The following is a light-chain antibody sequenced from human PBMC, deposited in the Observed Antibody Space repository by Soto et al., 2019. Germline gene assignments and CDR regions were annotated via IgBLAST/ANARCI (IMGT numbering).Light chain of an antibody. CDR1: SSNIGAGYD. CDR3: QSYDSSLTVV. CDR2: GNI. Sequence: QSVLTQPPSVSGAPGQRVTISCTGSSSNIGAGYDVHWYQQVPGTAPKLLIYGNINRPSGVPDRFSGSKSGTSAPLAITGLQADDEAAYYRQSYDSSLTVVFGGGTKLTVL. J-gene: IGLJ2*01. V-gene: IGLV1-40*01.